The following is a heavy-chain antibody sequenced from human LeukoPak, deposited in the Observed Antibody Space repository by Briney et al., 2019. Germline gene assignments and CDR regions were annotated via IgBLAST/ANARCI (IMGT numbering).Heavy chain of an antibody. CDR2: IHNNGDI. Sequence: SETLSLTCTVSGGSISSYYWNWIRQAPGKALEWIGHIHNNGDIAYNFSLKSRVTISMDTSKNQFSLKLSSVTAADTAVYYCGRWGYFDSGNYFVVDYWGQGTVVTVSS. CDR1: GGSISSYY. V-gene: IGHV4-59*01. D-gene: IGHD3-22*01. CDR3: GRWGYFDSGNYFVVDY. J-gene: IGHJ4*02.